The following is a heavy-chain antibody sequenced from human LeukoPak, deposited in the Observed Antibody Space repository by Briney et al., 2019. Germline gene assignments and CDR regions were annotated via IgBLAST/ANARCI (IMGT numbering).Heavy chain of an antibody. Sequence: GGSLRLSCAASGFTFSDYWIHWVRQAPGKGLVWVSRINTDGSITNYADSVKGRFSISRDNAKNTLYLQVSSLRAEDTAVYYCARDRGPRTGFMVREAYDYWGQGTLVTVSS. V-gene: IGHV3-74*01. CDR1: GFTFSDYW. CDR3: ARDRGPRTGFMVREAYDY. CDR2: INTDGSIT. J-gene: IGHJ4*02. D-gene: IGHD3-10*01.